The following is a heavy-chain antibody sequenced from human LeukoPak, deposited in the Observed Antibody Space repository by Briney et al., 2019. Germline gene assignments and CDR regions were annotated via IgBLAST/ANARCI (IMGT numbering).Heavy chain of an antibody. J-gene: IGHJ4*02. CDR3: ARGLFGAKDY. Sequence: GGSLRLSCAASGFSFSSFAMSWVRQAPGKGLEWVSAITGSGSNTYYADSVKGRFTISRDNSKNTLYLQMNSLRVEDTAVYYCARGLFGAKDYWGQGILVTVSS. CDR2: ITGSGSNT. CDR1: GFSFSSFA. D-gene: IGHD4/OR15-4a*01. V-gene: IGHV3-23*01.